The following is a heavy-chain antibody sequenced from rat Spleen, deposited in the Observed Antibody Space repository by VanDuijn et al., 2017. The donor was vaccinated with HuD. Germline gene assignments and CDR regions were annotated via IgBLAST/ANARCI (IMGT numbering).Heavy chain of an antibody. V-gene: IGHV5-29*01. CDR1: GFTFSDYY. CDR2: ISYDGSST. CDR3: TRDIPPDR. J-gene: IGHJ2*01. D-gene: IGHD4-1*01. Sequence: EVQLVESDGGLVQPGRSLKLSCAASGFTFSDYYMAWVRQAPTKGLEWVATISYDGSSTYYRDSVKGRFTISRDNAKSTLYLQMDSLRSEDTATYYCTRDIPPDRWGQGVMVTVSS.